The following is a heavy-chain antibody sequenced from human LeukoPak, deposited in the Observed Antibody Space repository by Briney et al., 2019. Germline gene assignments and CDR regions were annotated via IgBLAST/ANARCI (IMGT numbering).Heavy chain of an antibody. J-gene: IGHJ6*02. V-gene: IGHV3-30-3*01. CDR3: ARDSGRYISGQGPYYYHGMDV. CDR2: ISNDETNK. Sequence: GGSLRLSCAASGFTFSSYALHWDRQAPVKGLEWVAVISNDETNKYYADSVKGRFTISRDNSKNTLYLQMNSLRPGDTAVYYCARDSGRYISGQGPYYYHGMDVWGQGTTVTVSS. CDR1: GFTFSSYA. D-gene: IGHD6-19*01.